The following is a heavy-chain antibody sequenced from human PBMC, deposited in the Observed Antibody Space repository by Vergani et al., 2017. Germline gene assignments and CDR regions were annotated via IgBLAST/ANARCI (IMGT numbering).Heavy chain of an antibody. D-gene: IGHD3-3*01. V-gene: IGHV1-18*01. Sequence: QAQLVQSGAEVKKPGASVRVSCKASRYPFSRYGISWVRQAPGQGLEWMGWISPYSGETRYARRLQGRVTMTTDASTNTAYMSLRSLRSDDTAIYYCSRGGFYTSRNDFKFYGLGVWGQGTTVTVTS. J-gene: IGHJ6*02. CDR1: RYPFSRYG. CDR2: ISPYSGET. CDR3: SRGGFYTSRNDFKFYGLGV.